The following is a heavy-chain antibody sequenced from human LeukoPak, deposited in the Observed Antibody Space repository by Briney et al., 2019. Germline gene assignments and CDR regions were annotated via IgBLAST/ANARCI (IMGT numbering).Heavy chain of an antibody. CDR3: ARREQWLVGDDY. Sequence: ASVTVSCKASGYTFTSYDINWVRQAPGQGLEWMGWISAYNGNTNYAQKLQGRVTMTTGTSTSTAYMELRSLRSDDTAVYYCARREQWLVGDDYWGQGTLVTVSS. CDR2: ISAYNGNT. J-gene: IGHJ4*02. D-gene: IGHD6-19*01. CDR1: GYTFTSYD. V-gene: IGHV1-18*01.